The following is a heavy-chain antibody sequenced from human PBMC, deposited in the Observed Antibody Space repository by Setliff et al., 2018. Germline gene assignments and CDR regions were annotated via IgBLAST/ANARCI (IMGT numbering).Heavy chain of an antibody. J-gene: IGHJ6*03. CDR1: GGSINRDY. V-gene: IGHV4-59*12. CDR2: IHYSGTT. Sequence: SETLSLTCSVSGGSINRDYWSWIRQPPGKGLEWIGYIHYSGTTNYNPSLKSRVTISVDTSKNQFSLNLSSVTAADTAVYYCARLALTGYDSSGYYYALEYYYYMDVWGKGTTVTVSS. D-gene: IGHD3-22*01. CDR3: ARLALTGYDSSGYYYALEYYYYMDV.